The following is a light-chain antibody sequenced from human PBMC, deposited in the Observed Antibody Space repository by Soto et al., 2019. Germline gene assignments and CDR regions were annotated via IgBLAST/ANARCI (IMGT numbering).Light chain of an antibody. Sequence: QSVLTQPPSVSGSPGQRVTISCTWSSSNIGAGYDVHWYQQLPGTAPILLIYANTNRPSGVPDRFSGSKSGTSASLAMTGLQAEDEADDYCQSYDSSLSGYVFGTGTKLTVL. CDR3: QSYDSSLSGYV. CDR1: SSNIGAGYD. J-gene: IGLJ1*01. V-gene: IGLV1-40*01. CDR2: ANT.